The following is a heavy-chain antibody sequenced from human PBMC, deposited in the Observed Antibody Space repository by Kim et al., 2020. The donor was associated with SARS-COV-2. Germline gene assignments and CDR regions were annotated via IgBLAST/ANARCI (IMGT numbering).Heavy chain of an antibody. D-gene: IGHD3-10*01. Sequence: SETLSLTCTVSGGSISSSSYYWGWIRQPPGKGLEWIGSIYYSGSTYYNPSLKSRVTISVDTSKNRFSLKLSSVTAADTALYYCSRGREDRLGELLSCWFDTSGQETLVTVSS. J-gene: IGHJ5*02. V-gene: IGHV4-39*01. CDR3: SRGREDRLGELLSCWFDT. CDR2: IYYSGST. CDR1: GGSISSSSYY.